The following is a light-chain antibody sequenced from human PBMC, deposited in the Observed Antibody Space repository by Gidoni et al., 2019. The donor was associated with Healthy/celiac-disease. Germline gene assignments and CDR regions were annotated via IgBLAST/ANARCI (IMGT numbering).Light chain of an antibody. CDR1: QSISSSQ. CDR3: QHFGN. J-gene: IGKJ4*01. CDR2: GAS. V-gene: IGKV3-20*01. Sequence: EIVLTQSPGTLSWSPGQSATLSCRASQSISSSQLAWYQQKPGQAPRPLMYGASSRATGIPDRFSGSGSGTDFTLTISSLEPEDFAVYYCQHFGNFGGGTKVE.